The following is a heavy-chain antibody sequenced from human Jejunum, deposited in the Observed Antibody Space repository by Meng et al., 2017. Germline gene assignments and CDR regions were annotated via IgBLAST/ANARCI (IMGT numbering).Heavy chain of an antibody. CDR2: INPSTGYT. V-gene: IGHV1-2*02. CDR3: ARVGSTNSPADY. Sequence: QWQLVKAGAEGLKPGASVKVSCKTSGYTFTSYYLHWVRQAPGQGLQWMGLINPSTGYTLYSQKFQGRVTITRDRSITTAYLDLTRLTSDDTAMYYCARVGSTNSPADYWGQGTLVTVSS. CDR1: GYTFTSYY. D-gene: IGHD1-26*01. J-gene: IGHJ4*02.